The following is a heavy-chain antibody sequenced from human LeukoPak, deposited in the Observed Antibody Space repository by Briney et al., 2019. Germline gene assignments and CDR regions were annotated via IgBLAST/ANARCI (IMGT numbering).Heavy chain of an antibody. D-gene: IGHD3-10*01. CDR1: GGTFSSYA. J-gene: IGHJ4*02. CDR3: ARDAITMVRGIIQY. Sequence: SVKVSCKASGGTFSSYAISWVRQAPGQGLEWMGGIIPIFGTANYAQKLQGRVTMTTDTSTSTAYMELRSLRSDDTAVYYCARDAITMVRGIIQYWGQGTLVTVSS. CDR2: IIPIFGTA. V-gene: IGHV1-69*05.